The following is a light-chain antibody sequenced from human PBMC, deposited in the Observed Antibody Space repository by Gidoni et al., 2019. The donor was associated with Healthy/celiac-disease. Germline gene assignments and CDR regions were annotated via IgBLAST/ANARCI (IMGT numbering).Light chain of an antibody. CDR2: KAS. CDR3: QQYYSYSRT. J-gene: IGKJ1*01. CDR1: QSISSW. V-gene: IGKV1-5*03. Sequence: DIQMTQSPSTLSASVGDRVTITCRASQSISSWLAWYQQKPGKAPKLLIYKASSLESGVPSRFSGSGSGTEFTLTISSLQPDDFATYYCQQYYSYSRTFGQXTKVDIK.